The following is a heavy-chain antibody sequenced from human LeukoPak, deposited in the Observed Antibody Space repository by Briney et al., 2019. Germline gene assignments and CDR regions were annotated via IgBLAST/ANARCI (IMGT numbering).Heavy chain of an antibody. CDR2: IYYSGST. J-gene: IGHJ4*02. V-gene: IGHV4-59*12. Sequence: SETLSLTCTVSGGSNSSYYWTWIRQPPGKGLEWIGYIYYSGSTNYNPSLKSRVTISVDTSKNQFSLKLSSVTAADTAVYYCARVEVVSGYDYWGQGTLVTVSA. CDR1: GGSNSSYY. CDR3: ARVEVVSGYDY. D-gene: IGHD4-23*01.